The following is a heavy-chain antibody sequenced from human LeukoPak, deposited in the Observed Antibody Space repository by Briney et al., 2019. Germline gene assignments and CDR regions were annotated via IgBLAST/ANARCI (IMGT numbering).Heavy chain of an antibody. J-gene: IGHJ4*02. CDR1: GFTFSSYW. V-gene: IGHV3-7*01. CDR2: IKQDASEK. CDR3: ARVGLLLKYFDY. D-gene: IGHD2-21*02. Sequence: GGSLRLSCAASGFTFSSYWMSWVRQAPGKGLEWVANIKQDASEKYYVDSVKGRFTISRDNAKNSLFLQMNRLRAEDTAVYYCARVGLLLKYFDYWGQGTLVTVSS.